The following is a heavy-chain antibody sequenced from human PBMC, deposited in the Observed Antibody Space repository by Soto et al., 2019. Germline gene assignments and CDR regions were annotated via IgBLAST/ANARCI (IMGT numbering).Heavy chain of an antibody. V-gene: IGHV2-5*02. CDR1: GFSLSTSGVG. D-gene: IGHD3-3*01. CDR2: IYWDDDK. Sequence: QITLKESGPTLVKPTQTLTLTCTFSGFSLSTSGVGVGWISQPPGKALEWLALIYWDDDKRYSPSLKSRLTITKDTSKNQVVLTMTNMDPVDTATDYCAHTTYYDFWSGYYPIPFFDYWGQGTLVTVSS. CDR3: AHTTYYDFWSGYYPIPFFDY. J-gene: IGHJ4*02.